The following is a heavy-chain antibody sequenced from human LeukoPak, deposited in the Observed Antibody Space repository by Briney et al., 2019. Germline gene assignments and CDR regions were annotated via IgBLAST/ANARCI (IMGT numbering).Heavy chain of an antibody. J-gene: IGHJ4*02. CDR2: IYSGGST. CDR1: GFTFSSYS. Sequence: GGSLRLSCAASGFTFSSYSMNWVRQAPGKGLEWVSVIYSGGSTYYADSVKGRFTISRDNSKNTLYLQMNSLRAEDTAVYYCARGVGSGSRLRAGDYWGQGTLVTVSS. CDR3: ARGVGSGSRLRAGDY. D-gene: IGHD1-26*01. V-gene: IGHV3-53*01.